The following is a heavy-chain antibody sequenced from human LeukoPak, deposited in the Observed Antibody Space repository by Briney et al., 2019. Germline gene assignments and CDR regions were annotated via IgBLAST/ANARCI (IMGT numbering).Heavy chain of an antibody. V-gene: IGHV4-4*07. Sequence: SETLSLTCTVSGGSISSYYWSWIRQPAGKGREWIGRIYTSGSTNYNPSLKSRVTMSVDTSKNQFPLKLSSVTAADTAVYYCARDRADGSGSYYSDYWGQGTLVTVSS. CDR2: IYTSGST. D-gene: IGHD3-10*01. CDR1: GGSISSYY. CDR3: ARDRADGSGSYYSDY. J-gene: IGHJ4*02.